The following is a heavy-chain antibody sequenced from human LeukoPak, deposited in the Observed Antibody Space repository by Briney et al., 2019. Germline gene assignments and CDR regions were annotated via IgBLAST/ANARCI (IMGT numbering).Heavy chain of an antibody. Sequence: SETLFVTCTVSGGSISSGGYYWSWIRQHPGKGLEWIGYIYYSGSTYYNPSLKSRVTISVDTSKNQFSLKLSSVTAADTAVYYCARTYSSSWQFDFWGQGTLVTVSS. V-gene: IGHV4-31*03. J-gene: IGHJ4*02. CDR1: GGSISSGGYY. D-gene: IGHD6-13*01. CDR3: ARTYSSSWQFDF. CDR2: IYYSGST.